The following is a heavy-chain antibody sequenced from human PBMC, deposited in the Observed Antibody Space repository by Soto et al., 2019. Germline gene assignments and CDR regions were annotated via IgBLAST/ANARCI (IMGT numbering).Heavy chain of an antibody. CDR2: VYSSGGT. J-gene: IGHJ2*01. CDR3: ARMGPLYATTYWFFDL. D-gene: IGHD2-8*01. V-gene: IGHV4-59*01. Sequence: WIWLRQPPGKGLEWIGYVYSSGGTNYNPSLKSRVILSVDTSKNQFSLKMNYVTAADTAVYYCARMGPLYATTYWFFDLWGRGTLVTVSS.